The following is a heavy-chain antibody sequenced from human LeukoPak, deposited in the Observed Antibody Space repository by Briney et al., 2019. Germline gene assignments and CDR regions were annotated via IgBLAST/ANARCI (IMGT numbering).Heavy chain of an antibody. CDR2: IYSGGST. D-gene: IGHD6-19*01. V-gene: IGHV3-66*01. Sequence: GGSLRLSCAASGFTVSRNYMSWVRQAPGKGLERVPDIYSGGSTYYADSVNGRFTISRDNSKNTLYLQMNSLRAEDTAVYYCARDAPPGSGWYDYWGQGTLVTVSS. J-gene: IGHJ4*02. CDR1: GFTVSRNY. CDR3: ARDAPPGSGWYDY.